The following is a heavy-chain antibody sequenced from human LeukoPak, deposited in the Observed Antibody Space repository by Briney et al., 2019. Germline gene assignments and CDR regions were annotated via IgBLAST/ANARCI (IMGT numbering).Heavy chain of an antibody. J-gene: IGHJ4*02. D-gene: IGHD6-6*01. CDR2: LNSNGVEI. Sequence: PGGSLRLSCAASGFTFSTYAITWVRQAPGKGLEWVSGLNSNGVEIYYADSVRGRFPISRGNFNKARFLAMESLRAEDTRHDSRSNWIGSSSRDYWGQGTLVTVSS. CDR3: SNWIGSSSRDY. V-gene: IGHV3-23*01. CDR1: GFTFSTYA.